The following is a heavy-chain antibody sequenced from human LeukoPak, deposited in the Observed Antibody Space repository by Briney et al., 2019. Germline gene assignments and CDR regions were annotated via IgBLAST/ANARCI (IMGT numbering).Heavy chain of an antibody. J-gene: IGHJ4*02. CDR1: GGSISSGGYY. Sequence: PSETLSLTCTVSGGSISSGGYYWSWIRQHPGKGLEWIGYIYYSGSTYYNPSLKSRVTISVDTSKNQFSLKLSSVTTADTAVYYCARFAIAVAGRVYWGQGTLVTVSS. CDR2: IYYSGST. D-gene: IGHD6-13*01. V-gene: IGHV4-31*03. CDR3: ARFAIAVAGRVY.